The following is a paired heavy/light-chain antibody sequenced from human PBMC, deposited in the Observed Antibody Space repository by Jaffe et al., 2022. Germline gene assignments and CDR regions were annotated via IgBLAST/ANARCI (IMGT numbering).Heavy chain of an antibody. D-gene: IGHD3-3*01. V-gene: IGHV3-11*01. CDR2: ISSSGSNI. Sequence: QVRLVESGGGLVKPGGSLRLSCAASGFTFSDYYMSWIRQAPGKGLEWVSYISSSGSNIYYADSVKGRFTISRDNAKNSLYLQMNSLRAEDTAVYYCARDRDFWSGYYMDDAFDIWGQGTMVTVS. CDR3: ARDRDFWSGYYMDDAFDI. J-gene: IGHJ3*02. CDR1: GFTFSDYY.
Light chain of an antibody. CDR2: DAS. CDR3: QQFNIYPIT. CDR1: QGINSA. V-gene: IGKV1-13*02. J-gene: IGKJ5*01. Sequence: AIQLTQSPSSLSASVGDRVTITCRASQGINSALAWYQQKPGKAPKLLIYDASSLESGVPSRFSGSGSGTDFTLTIGSLQPEDFATYYCQQFNIYPITFGQGTRLEIK.